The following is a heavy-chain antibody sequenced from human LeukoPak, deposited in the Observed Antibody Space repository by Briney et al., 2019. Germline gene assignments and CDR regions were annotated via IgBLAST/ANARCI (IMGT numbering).Heavy chain of an antibody. CDR3: TTPYNYDSSGYPGD. Sequence: GESLKISCAASGFTFSNAWMSWVRQAPGKGLEWVGRIKSKTDGGTTDYAAPVKGRFTISRDDSKNTLYLQMNSLKTEDTAVYYCTTPYNYDSSGYPGDWGQGTLVTVSS. J-gene: IGHJ4*02. V-gene: IGHV3-15*01. CDR1: GFTFSNAW. D-gene: IGHD3-22*01. CDR2: IKSKTDGGTT.